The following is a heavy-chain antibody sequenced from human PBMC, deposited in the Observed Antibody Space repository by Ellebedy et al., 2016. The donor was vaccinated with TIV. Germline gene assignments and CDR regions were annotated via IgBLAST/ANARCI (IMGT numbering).Heavy chain of an antibody. CDR2: IKPDGSEM. CDR3: AREVGGGGAY. CDR1: GFTFSRDW. Sequence: GESLKISXAASGFTFSRDWMIWVRQAPGKGLEWVANIKPDGSEMHYVDSVMGRFTISRDNAKNSLYLQMNSLRPEDTAVYYCAREVGGGGAYWGQGTLVTVSS. V-gene: IGHV3-7*01. D-gene: IGHD2-21*01. J-gene: IGHJ4*02.